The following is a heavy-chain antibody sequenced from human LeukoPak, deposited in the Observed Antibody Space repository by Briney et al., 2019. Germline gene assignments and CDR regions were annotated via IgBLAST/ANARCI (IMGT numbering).Heavy chain of an antibody. J-gene: IGHJ4*02. CDR1: GGSTSSYY. CDR3: ARGGYDFWSGYSLRNYFDY. V-gene: IGHV4-59*01. CDR2: IYYSGST. Sequence: SETLSLTCTVSGGSTSSYYWSWIRQPPGKGLEWIWYIYYSGSTNYNPSLKSRVTISVDTSKNQFSLKLSSVTAADTAVYYCARGGYDFWSGYSLRNYFDYWGQGTLVTVSS. D-gene: IGHD3-3*01.